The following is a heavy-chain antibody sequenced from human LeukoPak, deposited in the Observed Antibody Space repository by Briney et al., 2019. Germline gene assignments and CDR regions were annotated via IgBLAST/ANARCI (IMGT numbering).Heavy chain of an antibody. CDR2: IFYSGNT. D-gene: IGHD2-8*02. CDR3: ARWQYWDTGGYFDY. Sequence: PSETLSLTCTVSGGSIRGGAYYWSYIRQHPGKSLEWIAYIFYSGNTYYNPSLKSRVTISVDTSKNQFSLKLSSVTAADTAVYYCARWQYWDTGGYFDYWGQGTLVTVSS. V-gene: IGHV4-31*03. J-gene: IGHJ4*02. CDR1: GGSIRGGAYY.